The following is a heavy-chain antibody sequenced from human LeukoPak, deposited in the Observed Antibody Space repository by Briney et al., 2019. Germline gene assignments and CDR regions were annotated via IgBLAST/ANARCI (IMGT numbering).Heavy chain of an antibody. Sequence: GGSLRLSCAASAFTVINYAMSWVRQAPREGLEWVLDISDSSYNTYYANSVKGRFINSRDNSKNPLYLQMNSLRADDTAVYYCAKGGSSLGSVFDIWGQGTLVTVSS. V-gene: IGHV3-23*01. CDR3: AKGGSSLGSVFDI. CDR1: AFTVINYA. D-gene: IGHD6-13*01. CDR2: ISDSSYNT. J-gene: IGHJ3*02.